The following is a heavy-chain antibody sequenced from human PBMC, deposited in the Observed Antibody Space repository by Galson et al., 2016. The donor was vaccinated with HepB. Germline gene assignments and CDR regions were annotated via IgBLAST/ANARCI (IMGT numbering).Heavy chain of an antibody. CDR2: ASYDGYTK. J-gene: IGHJ3*02. CDR1: GFTFNKYG. Sequence: SLRLSCAASGFTFNKYGMHWVRQAPGKGLEWVAVASYDGYTKYYSDSVKGRFTLSRDNSENTLYMQMNSLRAEDTAVYYCAKEGGTLDFGFTAVVSAFDTWGQGTMVTVSS. D-gene: IGHD5-18*01. V-gene: IGHV3-30*18. CDR3: AKEGGTLDFGFTAVVSAFDT.